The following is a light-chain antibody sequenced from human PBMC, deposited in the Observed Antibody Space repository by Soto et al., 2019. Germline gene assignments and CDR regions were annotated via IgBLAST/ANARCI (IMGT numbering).Light chain of an antibody. V-gene: IGKV1D-12*01. Sequence: DIQMTQSPSSVSASVGDRVTITCRASQGISCWLAWYQQKPGKGPKLLIYAASSLQSGVPSRFSGSGSGTDFTLTISSLQPEDFATYYCQQANSFPPFTFGPGTKVDI. CDR1: QGISCW. CDR3: QQANSFPPFT. J-gene: IGKJ3*01. CDR2: AAS.